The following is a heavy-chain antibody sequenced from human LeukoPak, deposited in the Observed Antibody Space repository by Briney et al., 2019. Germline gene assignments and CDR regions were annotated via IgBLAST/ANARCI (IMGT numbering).Heavy chain of an antibody. Sequence: QPGGSLRLSCAASGFTFSSYEMNWVRQAPGKGLEWVSYISSSGSTIYYADSVKGRFTISSDNAKNSLYLQMNSLRAEDTAVYYCARGPGAGTFDYWGQGTLVTVSS. CDR1: GFTFSSYE. V-gene: IGHV3-48*03. CDR2: ISSSGSTI. CDR3: ARGPGAGTFDY. J-gene: IGHJ4*02. D-gene: IGHD6-19*01.